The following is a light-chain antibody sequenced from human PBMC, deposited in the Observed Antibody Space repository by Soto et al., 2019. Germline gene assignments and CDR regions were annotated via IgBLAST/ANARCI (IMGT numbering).Light chain of an antibody. CDR3: SSYTSSSSYV. Sequence: QSVLTQPASVSGSPGQSSTITCTGTSSDVGGYNYVCWYQQHPGKAPKLVTSDVSNRPSGVSDRFSGSKSGNTASLSISGLQAEDEADYYCSSYTSSSSYVFGTGTKVTV. V-gene: IGLV2-14*01. CDR2: DVS. CDR1: SSDVGGYNY. J-gene: IGLJ1*01.